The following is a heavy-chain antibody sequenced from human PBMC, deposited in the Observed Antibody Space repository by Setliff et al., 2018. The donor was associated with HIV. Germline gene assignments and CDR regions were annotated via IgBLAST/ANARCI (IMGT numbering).Heavy chain of an antibody. D-gene: IGHD3-10*01. Sequence: PSETLSLTCTVSGDSINSGNYYWSWIRQHPGKGLEWIGYIYYSGSTYYSPSLMSRVTISEDTSKNQFSLKMRSVTAADTAVYYCATSPAGEILGSRPFYFDYWGQGTLVTVSS. J-gene: IGHJ4*02. CDR2: IYYSGST. CDR1: GDSINSGNYY. CDR3: ATSPAGEILGSRPFYFDY. V-gene: IGHV4-31*03.